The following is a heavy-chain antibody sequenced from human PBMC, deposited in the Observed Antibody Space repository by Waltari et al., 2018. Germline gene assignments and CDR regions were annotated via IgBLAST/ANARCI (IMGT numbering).Heavy chain of an antibody. V-gene: IGHV1-69*04. Sequence: QVQLVQSGAEVKKPGSSVKVSCKASGGTFSSYAISWVRQAPGQGLEWMGRIIPSVGIANYATTFQGRVTITAYESTSTAYMELSSLRSDDTAVYYCARDLGPYGDHPFDYWGQGTLVTVSS. D-gene: IGHD4-17*01. CDR3: ARDLGPYGDHPFDY. CDR1: GGTFSSYA. J-gene: IGHJ4*02. CDR2: IIPSVGIA.